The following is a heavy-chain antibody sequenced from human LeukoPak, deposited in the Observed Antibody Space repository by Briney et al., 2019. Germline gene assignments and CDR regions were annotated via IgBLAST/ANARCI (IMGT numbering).Heavy chain of an antibody. Sequence: PGGSLRLSCAASGFTFSNYYMSWIRQAPGKGLEGVSYISSSGSTIYYADSVKGRFTISRDNAKNSLYLQMNSLRAEDTAVYYCVRVHSGYDTSFDYWGQGALVTVSS. J-gene: IGHJ4*02. D-gene: IGHD5-12*01. CDR1: GFTFSNYY. V-gene: IGHV3-11*04. CDR2: ISSSGSTI. CDR3: VRVHSGYDTSFDY.